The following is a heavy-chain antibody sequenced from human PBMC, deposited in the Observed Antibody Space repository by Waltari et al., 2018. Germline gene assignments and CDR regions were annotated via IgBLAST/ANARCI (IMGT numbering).Heavy chain of an antibody. V-gene: IGHV4-31*03. CDR3: ARDYGSDYGMDV. CDR1: GGSISSGGYY. Sequence: QVQLQESGPGLVKPSQTLSLTCTVSGGSISSGGYYWSWIRQHPGKGLEGIGYIYHSGSTYYNPSLKSRVTISVDRSKNQFSLKLSSVTAADTAVYYCARDYGSDYGMDVWGQGTTVTVSS. D-gene: IGHD3-10*01. J-gene: IGHJ6*02. CDR2: IYHSGST.